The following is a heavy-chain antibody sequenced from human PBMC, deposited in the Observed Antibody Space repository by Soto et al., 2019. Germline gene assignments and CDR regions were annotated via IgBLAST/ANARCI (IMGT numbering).Heavy chain of an antibody. V-gene: IGHV4-30-2*01. Sequence: ASETLSLTCAVSGGSISSGGYSWSWIRQPPGKGLEWIGYMYHSGSTYYNPSLKSRVTISIDRSKNQFSLKLSSVTAADTAVYYCAKTVSSSWRYHFDNWGQGTPVTVSS. CDR3: AKTVSSSWRYHFDN. D-gene: IGHD6-13*01. CDR1: GGSISSGGYS. J-gene: IGHJ4*02. CDR2: MYHSGST.